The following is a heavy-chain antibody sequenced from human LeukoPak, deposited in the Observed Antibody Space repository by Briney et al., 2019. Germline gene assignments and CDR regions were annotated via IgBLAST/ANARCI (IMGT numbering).Heavy chain of an antibody. CDR1: GYTFTNYY. V-gene: IGHV1-46*01. Sequence: ASVKVSCKASGYTFTNYYMHWVRQAPGQGLEWMGLIHPSGGSTDYAQKFQGRVTMTGDTSATTVYMELSSLRSEDTAVYYCARAGTVEMTPLDYWGQGTLVTVSS. CDR3: ARAGTVEMTPLDY. J-gene: IGHJ4*02. D-gene: IGHD5-24*01. CDR2: IHPSGGST.